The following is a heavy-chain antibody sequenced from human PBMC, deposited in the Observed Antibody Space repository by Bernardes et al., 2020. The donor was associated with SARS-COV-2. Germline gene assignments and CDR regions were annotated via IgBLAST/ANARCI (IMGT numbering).Heavy chain of an antibody. V-gene: IGHV3-21*01. Sequence: RESMRPSCAASGFTFGTYTMYSVRPAPGTGPAWVATISFTSKIIYNAGPVQGRFTVPRDNANTSLYLQMTSLRVEDTALYYCARGLSQTCCLNWFNRWGQVTLVTVSA. J-gene: IGHJ5*02. CDR2: ISFTSKII. CDR3: ARGLSQTCCLNWFNR. CDR1: GFTFGTYT.